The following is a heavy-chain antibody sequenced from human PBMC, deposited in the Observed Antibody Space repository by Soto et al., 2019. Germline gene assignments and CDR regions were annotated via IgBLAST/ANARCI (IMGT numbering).Heavy chain of an antibody. CDR2: ISHDGINK. Sequence: QVRLVESGGGVVQPGRSLRLSCTASGFSFSSYAMYWFRQPPGKGLEWVAVISHDGINKHYADSVKGRVTVSRDNSNHSLDLQLTRLRGEDTAMYYCSRDMYSSDYFVKWFGPWGQGTLVTVSS. J-gene: IGHJ5*02. D-gene: IGHD6-19*01. CDR3: SRDMYSSDYFVKWFGP. CDR1: GFSFSSYA. V-gene: IGHV3-30-3*01.